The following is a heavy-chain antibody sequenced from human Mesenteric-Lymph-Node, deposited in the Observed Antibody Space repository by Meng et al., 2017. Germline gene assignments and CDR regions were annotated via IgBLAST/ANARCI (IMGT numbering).Heavy chain of an antibody. CDR1: GGTFSSYT. J-gene: IGHJ4*02. D-gene: IGHD3-10*01. V-gene: IGHV1-69*02. CDR3: ARAFYYYGSGSYYYFDY. CDR2: IIPILGIA. Sequence: SVKVSCKASGGTFSSYTISWVRQAPGQGLEWMGRIIPILGIANYAQKFQGRVTITADKSTSTAYMELSSLRSEDTAVYYCARAFYYYGSGSYYYFDYWGQGTLVTVSS.